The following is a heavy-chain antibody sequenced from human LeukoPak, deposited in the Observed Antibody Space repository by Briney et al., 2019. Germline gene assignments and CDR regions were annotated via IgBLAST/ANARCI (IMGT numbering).Heavy chain of an antibody. Sequence: SETLSLTCAVYGGSFSGYYWSWIRQPPGKGLEWIGEINHTGSTNYNPSLKSRVTISVDTSKNQFSLKVSFVTAADTAVYYCARAWELRNYFDPWGQGSLVTVSS. CDR1: GGSFSGYY. CDR2: INHTGST. CDR3: ARAWELRNYFDP. J-gene: IGHJ5*02. V-gene: IGHV4-34*01. D-gene: IGHD1-26*01.